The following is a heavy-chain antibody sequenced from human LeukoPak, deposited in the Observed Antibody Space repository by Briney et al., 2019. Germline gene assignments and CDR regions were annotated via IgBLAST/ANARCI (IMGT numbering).Heavy chain of an antibody. CDR1: GFIFSTHA. V-gene: IGHV3-23*01. CDR3: ARGYCSGGSCTWGLFDS. Sequence: GGSLRLSCVASGFIFSTHAMSWVRLAPGRGLEWVSTIIDSGGSTYYTESVKGRFTISRDNSMSTLSLQMKGLRVEDTALYYCARGYCSGGSCTWGLFDSWGQGTLVTVSS. CDR2: IIDSGGST. D-gene: IGHD2-15*01. J-gene: IGHJ4*02.